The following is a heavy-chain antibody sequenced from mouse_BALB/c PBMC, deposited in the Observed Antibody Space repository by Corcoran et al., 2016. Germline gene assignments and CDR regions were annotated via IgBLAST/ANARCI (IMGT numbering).Heavy chain of an antibody. CDR1: GYTFTSYV. CDR3: ANYGSSYYLDY. V-gene: IGHV1S136*01. D-gene: IGHD1-1*01. CDR2: INPYNDGT. J-gene: IGHJ2*01. Sequence: EVQLQQSGPELVKPGASVKMSCKASGYTFTSYVMHWVKQKPGQGLEWIGYINPYNDGTKYNEKFKGKATLTSDKSSSTAYMELSSLTSEDSAVYYCANYGSSYYLDYWGQGTTLTVSS.